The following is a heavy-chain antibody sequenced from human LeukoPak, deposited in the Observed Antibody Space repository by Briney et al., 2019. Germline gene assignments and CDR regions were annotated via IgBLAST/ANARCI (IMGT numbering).Heavy chain of an antibody. J-gene: IGHJ1*01. V-gene: IGHV4-31*03. D-gene: IGHD4-17*01. Sequence: SETPSLTCTVSGGSISSGGYYWSWIRQHPGKGLEWIGYIYYSGSTYYNPSLKSRVTISVDTSKNQFSLKLSSVTAADTAVYYCATPRGYGDYTKWDYFQHWGQGTLVTVSS. CDR1: GGSISSGGYY. CDR3: ATPRGYGDYTKWDYFQH. CDR2: IYYSGST.